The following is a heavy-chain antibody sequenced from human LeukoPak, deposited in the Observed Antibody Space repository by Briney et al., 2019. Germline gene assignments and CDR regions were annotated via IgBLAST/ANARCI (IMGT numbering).Heavy chain of an antibody. D-gene: IGHD3-10*01. V-gene: IGHV3-48*01. CDR1: GFTFSSYS. CDR2: ISSSSSTI. CDR3: ARDPPPPSIWFGELSSY. J-gene: IGHJ4*02. Sequence: GGSLRLSCAASGFTFSSYSMNWVRQAPGKGLEWVSYISSSSSTIYYADSVKGRFTISRDNAKNSLYLQMNSLRAEDTAVYYCARDPPPPSIWFGELSSYWGQGTLVTVSS.